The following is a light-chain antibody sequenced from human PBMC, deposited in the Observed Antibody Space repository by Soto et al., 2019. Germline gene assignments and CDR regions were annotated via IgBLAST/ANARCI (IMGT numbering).Light chain of an antibody. Sequence: DIQMTQSPSSLSASVGDRVTITCRASQSIRSYLNWYQQKPGKAPKVLIYAASSLQGGVPSRFSGSGSGTDFTLTISSLQPEDFATYYCQQSDSTPITFGQGTRLEIK. CDR1: QSIRSY. CDR3: QQSDSTPIT. CDR2: AAS. V-gene: IGKV1-39*01. J-gene: IGKJ5*01.